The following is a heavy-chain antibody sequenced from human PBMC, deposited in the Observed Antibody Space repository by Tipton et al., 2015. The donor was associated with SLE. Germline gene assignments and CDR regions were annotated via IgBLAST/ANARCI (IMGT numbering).Heavy chain of an antibody. CDR3: ASTTTMTNYIDY. CDR1: GFTFSTKA. J-gene: IGHJ4*02. D-gene: IGHD4-17*01. V-gene: IGHV3-33*08. CDR2: IWADGINK. Sequence: SLRLSCAASGFTFSTKAMNWVRQVPGKGLEWVAVIWADGINKYYADSVRGRFTVSRDNSKNTLYLQINDLSAADTAVYYCASTTTMTNYIDYWGQGTLVTVSS.